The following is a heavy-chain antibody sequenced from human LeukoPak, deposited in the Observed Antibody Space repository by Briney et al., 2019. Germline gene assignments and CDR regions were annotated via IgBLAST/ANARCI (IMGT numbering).Heavy chain of an antibody. Sequence: GGALRLSCAASVSTFTTYLMGWVRQAPGRGPEWVANINQVGSSKYFVDYVKGRFIITRDNAKNSLYLQMISLRDEDTAVYYCANLGPPGRDHYLESWGQGTLVTVSS. J-gene: IGHJ4*02. V-gene: IGHV3-7*01. CDR1: VSTFTTYL. D-gene: IGHD5-24*01. CDR3: ANLGPPGRDHYLES. CDR2: INQVGSSK.